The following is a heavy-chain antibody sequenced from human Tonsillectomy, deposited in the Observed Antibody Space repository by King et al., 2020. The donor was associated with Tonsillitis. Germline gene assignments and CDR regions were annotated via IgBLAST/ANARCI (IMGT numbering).Heavy chain of an antibody. J-gene: IGHJ4*02. Sequence: VQLVEAGGSLVQPGGSLRLSCAASGFTFRSYSMNWVRQAPGKGLEWVSFFSSSSSTIYYADSVKVRFTISRDNAKNSLYLQMNSLRAEDTAVYYCASWDYWGQGTLVTVSS. CDR3: ASWDY. CDR1: GFTFRSYS. V-gene: IGHV3-48*01. CDR2: FSSSSSTI.